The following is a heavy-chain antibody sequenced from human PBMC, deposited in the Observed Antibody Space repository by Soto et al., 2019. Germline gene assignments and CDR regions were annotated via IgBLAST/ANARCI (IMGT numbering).Heavy chain of an antibody. J-gene: IGHJ6*02. V-gene: IGHV3-11*01. CDR1: GFTFSDYY. Sequence: PGGSLRLSCAASGFTFSDYYMSWIRQAPGKGLEWVSYISSSGSTIYYADSVKGRFTISRDNAKNSLYLQMNSLRAEDTAVYYCERSKIYYYYYGMDVWGQGTTVTVSS. CDR2: ISSSGSTI. CDR3: ERSKIYYYYYGMDV.